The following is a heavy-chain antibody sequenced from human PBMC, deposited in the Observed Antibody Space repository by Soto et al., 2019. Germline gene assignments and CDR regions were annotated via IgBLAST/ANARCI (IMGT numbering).Heavy chain of an antibody. Sequence: EVQLLESGGGLVQPGGSLRLSCAASGFTFNNYAMTWVRQAPGKGLEWVSAISGGGDTTSYADSVKGRFTVSRDGSKNTLHLQMGSLRAEDTALYYCAKGRGGSGSLTPRVDFWGQGTLVTVSS. J-gene: IGHJ4*02. D-gene: IGHD3-10*01. V-gene: IGHV3-23*01. CDR1: GFTFNNYA. CDR2: ISGGGDTT. CDR3: AKGRGGSGSLTPRVDF.